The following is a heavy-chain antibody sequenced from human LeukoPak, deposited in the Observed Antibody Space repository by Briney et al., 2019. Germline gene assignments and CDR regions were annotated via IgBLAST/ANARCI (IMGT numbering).Heavy chain of an antibody. CDR2: INPSGGST. V-gene: IGHV1-46*01. CDR3: ARFRVTVTRVRDGMDV. Sequence: GASVKVSCKASGYTFTGYYMHWVRQAPGQGLEWMGIINPSGGSTSYAQKFQGRVTMTRDTSTSTVYMELSSLRSEDTAVYYCARFRVTVTRVRDGMDVWGQGTTVTVSS. D-gene: IGHD4-17*01. J-gene: IGHJ6*02. CDR1: GYTFTGYY.